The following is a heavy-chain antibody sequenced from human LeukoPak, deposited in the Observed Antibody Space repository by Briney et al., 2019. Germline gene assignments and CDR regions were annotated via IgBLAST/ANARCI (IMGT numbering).Heavy chain of an antibody. V-gene: IGHV3-30*18. CDR2: ISYDGSNK. CDR3: AKTEKGRMDV. D-gene: IGHD2-21*02. CDR1: GFTFSSYG. J-gene: IGHJ6*04. Sequence: GRSLRLSCAASGFTFSSYGMHWVRQAPGKGLEWVAVISYDGSNKYYADSVKGRFTISRDNSKNTLYLQMNSLRAEDTAVYYCAKTEKGRMDVWGKGTTVTVSS.